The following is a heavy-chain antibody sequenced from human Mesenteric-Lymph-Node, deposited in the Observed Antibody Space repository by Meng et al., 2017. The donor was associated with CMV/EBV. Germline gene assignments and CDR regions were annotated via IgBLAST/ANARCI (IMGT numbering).Heavy chain of an antibody. V-gene: IGHV3-53*01. J-gene: IGHJ4*02. D-gene: IGHD3-10*01. CDR3: ARAPQWFGELLPYFFDY. CDR2: IYSGGST. CDR1: GFTVSSNY. Sequence: ETLSLTCAASGFTVSSNYMSWVRQAPGKGLEWVSVIYSGGSTYYADSVKGRFTISRDNSKNTLYLQMNSLRAEDTAVYYCARAPQWFGELLPYFFDYWGQGALVTVSS.